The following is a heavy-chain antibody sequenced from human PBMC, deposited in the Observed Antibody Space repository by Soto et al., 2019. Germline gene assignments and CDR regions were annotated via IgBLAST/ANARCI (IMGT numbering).Heavy chain of an antibody. CDR2: IDEYGSTI. J-gene: IGHJ4*02. CDR3: TRDIGGKGAY. CDR1: GFTFSSDC. V-gene: IGHV3-74*01. D-gene: IGHD3-10*01. Sequence: GGSLRLSCAASGFTFSSDCRHWVRQVPGKGLLWVSRIDEYGSTINYAASVRGRFTISRDNARNTLYLEMNSLRAEDTALYYCTRDIGGKGAYWGPGTLVTVSS.